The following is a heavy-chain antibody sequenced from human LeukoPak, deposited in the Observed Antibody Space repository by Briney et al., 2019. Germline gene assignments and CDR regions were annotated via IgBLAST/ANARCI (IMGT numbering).Heavy chain of an antibody. Sequence: ASVKVSCKASGYTFTSYGISWVRQAPGQGLEWMGWISAYNGNTNYAQKLQGRVTMTTNTSTSTAYMELRRLRSDDTAVYYCAKDYEPLVGVHRWGDWFDPWGQGTLVTVSS. V-gene: IGHV1-18*01. CDR2: ISAYNGNT. J-gene: IGHJ5*02. CDR1: GYTFTSYG. D-gene: IGHD1-26*01. CDR3: AKDYEPLVGVHRWGDWFDP.